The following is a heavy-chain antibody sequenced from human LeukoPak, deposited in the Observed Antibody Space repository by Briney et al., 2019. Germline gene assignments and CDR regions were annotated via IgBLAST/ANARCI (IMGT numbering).Heavy chain of an antibody. CDR1: GFTFSSYS. Sequence: GGSLRLSCAASGFTFSSYSMNWVRQAPGKGLEWVSSISSSSSYKYYADLVKGRFTISRDNAKNSLYLQLNSLRAEDTAVYYCATDDRQEYGDYSYYYGMDVWGQGTTVTVSS. CDR3: ATDDRQEYGDYSYYYGMDV. CDR2: ISSSSSYK. D-gene: IGHD4-17*01. V-gene: IGHV3-21*04. J-gene: IGHJ6*02.